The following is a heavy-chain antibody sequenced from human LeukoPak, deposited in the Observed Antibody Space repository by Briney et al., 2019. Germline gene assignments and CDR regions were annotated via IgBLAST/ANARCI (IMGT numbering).Heavy chain of an antibody. D-gene: IGHD3-22*01. CDR1: GFTFSSYW. CDR2: IKQDGSEK. CDR3: ARDEDSSGYYYGYYFDY. Sequence: GGSLRLSCAASGFTFSSYWMSWVRQAPGKGLERVANIKQDGSEKYYVDSVKGRFTISRDNAKNSLYLQMNSLRAEDTAVYYCARDEDSSGYYYGYYFDYWGQGTLVTVSS. J-gene: IGHJ4*02. V-gene: IGHV3-7*01.